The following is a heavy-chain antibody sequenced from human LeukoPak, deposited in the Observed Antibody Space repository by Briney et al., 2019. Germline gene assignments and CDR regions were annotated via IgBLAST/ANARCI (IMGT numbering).Heavy chain of an antibody. J-gene: IGHJ4*02. Sequence: ASVNVSCKASGYTFTSYGISWVRQAPGQGLEWMGWISAYNGNTNYAQKLQGRVTMTTDTSTSTAYMELRSLRSDDTAVYYCARDGGRNGYSSSWCFEIWGQGTLVTVSS. CDR2: ISAYNGNT. CDR3: ARDGGRNGYSSSWCFEI. CDR1: GYTFTSYG. D-gene: IGHD6-13*01. V-gene: IGHV1-18*01.